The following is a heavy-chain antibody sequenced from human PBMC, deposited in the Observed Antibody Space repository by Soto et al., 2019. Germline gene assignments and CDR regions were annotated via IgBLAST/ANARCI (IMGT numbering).Heavy chain of an antibody. V-gene: IGHV1-46*01. Sequence: QVQLVQSGAEVKEPGASVKVSCKASGYNFASNHMHWVRQIPGQGLEWMGIIHPTDGATSYAQRFRGRITLTREAHTNTDYMELRGLTSEDTAVYYCMSDRFGSWTFDYWGQGTLLTVSS. CDR3: MSDRFGSWTFDY. CDR1: GYNFASNH. D-gene: IGHD6-13*01. J-gene: IGHJ4*02. CDR2: IHPTDGAT.